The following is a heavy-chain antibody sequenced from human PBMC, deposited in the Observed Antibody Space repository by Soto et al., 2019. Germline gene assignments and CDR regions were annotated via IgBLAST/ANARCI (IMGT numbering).Heavy chain of an antibody. D-gene: IGHD3-9*01. CDR3: ASKIFVTPYFDY. J-gene: IGHJ4*02. CDR1: GLTFSTYE. V-gene: IGHV3-48*03. CDR2: IRGGGSPI. Sequence: EVQLVESGGGLVQPGGSLRLSCAASGLTFSTYEMHWVRQAPGKGLEWVSYIRGGGSPILYADSVKGRVTISRDNAKNSLYRQMNSLRAEDTAIYYCASKIFVTPYFDYWGQLALVTVSS.